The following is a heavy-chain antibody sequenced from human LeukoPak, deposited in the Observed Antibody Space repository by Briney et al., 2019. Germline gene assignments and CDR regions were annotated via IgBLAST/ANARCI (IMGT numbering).Heavy chain of an antibody. Sequence: PGGSLRLSCAASGFTFSSYSMNWVRQAPGKGLEWVSSISSSSSYIYYADSVKGRFTISRDNTKNSLYLQMNSLRAEDTAVYYCAREDHYSSSYDYWGQGTLVTVSS. D-gene: IGHD6-6*01. J-gene: IGHJ4*02. CDR1: GFTFSSYS. CDR3: AREDHYSSSYDY. V-gene: IGHV3-21*01. CDR2: ISSSSSYI.